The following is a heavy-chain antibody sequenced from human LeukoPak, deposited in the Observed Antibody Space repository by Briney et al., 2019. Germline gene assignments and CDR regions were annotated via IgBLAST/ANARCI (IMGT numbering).Heavy chain of an antibody. CDR2: IGIAGDT. CDR1: GFTFSSYD. J-gene: IGHJ3*02. Sequence: PGGSLRLSCAASGFTFSSYDMHWVRQAPGRGLEWVSAIGIAGDTYYPDSVKGRFTISRENAKNSMYLQMNSLKDGDTAVYYCIRGGIQVSGIDAFDIWGQGTVVTVSS. CDR3: IRGGIQVSGIDAFDI. V-gene: IGHV3-13*01. D-gene: IGHD5/OR15-5a*01.